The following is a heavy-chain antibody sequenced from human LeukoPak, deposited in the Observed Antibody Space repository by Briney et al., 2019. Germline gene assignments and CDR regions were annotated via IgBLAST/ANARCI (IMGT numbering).Heavy chain of an antibody. CDR1: GFTFSSYA. V-gene: IGHV3-23*01. D-gene: IGHD5-18*01. J-gene: IGHJ5*02. Sequence: PGGSLRLSCAASGFTFSSYAMSWVRQAPGKGLEWVSAISGSGGSTYYADSVKGRFTISRDNSKNTLYLQMNSLRAEDTAVYYCAKRSSGYSCGYDWFDPWGQGTLVTVSS. CDR3: AKRSSGYSCGYDWFDP. CDR2: ISGSGGST.